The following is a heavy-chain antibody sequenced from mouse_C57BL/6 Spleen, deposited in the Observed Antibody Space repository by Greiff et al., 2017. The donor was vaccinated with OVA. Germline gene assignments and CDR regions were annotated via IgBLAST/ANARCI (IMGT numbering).Heavy chain of an antibody. CDR2: IHPNSGST. D-gene: IGHD1-1*01. V-gene: IGHV1-64*01. J-gene: IGHJ3*01. CDR1: GYTFTSYW. CDR3: ARSRNYGSSWFAY. Sequence: VQLQQPGAELVKPGASVKLSCKASGYTFTSYWMHWVKQRPGQGLEWIGMIHPNSGSTNYNEKFKSKATLTVDKSSSTAYMQLSSLTSEDSAVYYCARSRNYGSSWFAYWGQGTLVTVSA.